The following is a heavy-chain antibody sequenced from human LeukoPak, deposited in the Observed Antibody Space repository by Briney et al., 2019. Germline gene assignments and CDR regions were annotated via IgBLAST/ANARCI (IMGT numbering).Heavy chain of an antibody. CDR1: GFTFSSYA. CDR3: ARGRGYSYGYWYFDL. Sequence: GGSLRLSCAASGFTFSSYAMHWVRQAPGKGLEWVAVISYDGSNKYYADSVKGRFTISRDNSKNTLYLQMNSLRAEDTAVYYCARGRGYSYGYWYFDLWGRGTLVTVSS. J-gene: IGHJ2*01. V-gene: IGHV3-30*01. D-gene: IGHD5-18*01. CDR2: ISYDGSNK.